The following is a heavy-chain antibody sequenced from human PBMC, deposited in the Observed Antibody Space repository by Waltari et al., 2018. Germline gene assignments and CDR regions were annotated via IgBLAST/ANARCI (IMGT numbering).Heavy chain of an antibody. CDR1: GYTFTSYW. J-gene: IGHJ4*02. V-gene: IGHV5-51*01. CDR2: LHGDSET. Sequence: EVQVVQSGGEMRKPGESLRISCKGSGYTFTSYWIGWVRQMPGKGLEWMGFLHGDSETRYSPSFQGQVTISADRSISTSYLQWSSLKASDSAIYYCAAARHGASAWDHWAQGTLVTVTS. CDR3: AAARHGASAWDH. D-gene: IGHD6-19*01.